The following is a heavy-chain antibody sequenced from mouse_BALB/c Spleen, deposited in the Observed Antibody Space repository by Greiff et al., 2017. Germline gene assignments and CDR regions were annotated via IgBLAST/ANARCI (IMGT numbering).Heavy chain of an antibody. D-gene: IGHD6-5*01. CDR1: GFTFSSYA. J-gene: IGHJ4*01. CDR3: ARVLYYYAMDY. Sequence: EVKLQESGGGLVKPGGSLKLSCAASGFTFSSYAMSWVRQSPEKRLEWVAEISSGGSYTYYPDTVTGRFTISRDNAKNTLYLEMSSLRSEDTAMYYCARVLYYYAMDYWGQGTSVTVSS. V-gene: IGHV5-9-4*01. CDR2: ISSGGSYT.